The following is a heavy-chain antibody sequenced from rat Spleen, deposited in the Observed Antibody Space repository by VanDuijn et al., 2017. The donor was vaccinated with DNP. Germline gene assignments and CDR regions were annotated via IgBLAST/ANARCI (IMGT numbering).Heavy chain of an antibody. CDR1: DYSITNNY. J-gene: IGHJ2*01. CDR2: INYSGST. V-gene: IGHV3-1*01. CDR3: ARWTRYFDY. Sequence: EVQLQESGPGLVKPSQSLSLTCSVTDYSITNNYWGWIRKFPGNKMEWMGHINYSGSTNYNPSLKSRISITRDTSKNHFFLHLNSVTSEDTATYYCARWTRYFDYWGQGVMVTVSS. D-gene: IGHD1-7*01.